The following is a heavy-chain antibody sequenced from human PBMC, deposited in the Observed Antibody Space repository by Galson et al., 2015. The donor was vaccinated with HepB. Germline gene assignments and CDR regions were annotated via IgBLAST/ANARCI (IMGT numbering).Heavy chain of an antibody. D-gene: IGHD1-26*01. CDR3: ARDLGGSPGVFFDY. J-gene: IGHJ4*02. V-gene: IGHV1-18*04. CDR1: GYTFTDFG. Sequence: SVKVSCKASGYTFTDFGLSWVRQAPGQGPEWMGWISAYNGNTNYAQKFQGRVTMTTDTSTSTAYMDLRSLRSDDTAVYYCARDLGGSPGVFFDYWGQGTLVTVSS. CDR2: ISAYNGNT.